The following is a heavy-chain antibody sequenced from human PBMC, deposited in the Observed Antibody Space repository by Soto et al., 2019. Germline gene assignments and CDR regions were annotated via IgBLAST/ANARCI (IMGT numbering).Heavy chain of an antibody. J-gene: IGHJ6*02. CDR1: GYSFTSYW. Sequence: PGESLKISCKGSGYSFTSYWIGWVRQMPGKGLEWMGIIYPGDSDTRYSPSFQGQVTISADKSISTAYLQWSSLKASDTAMYYCARLSSSGWYNYYYYYGMDVWGQGTTVTVSS. V-gene: IGHV5-51*01. CDR2: IYPGDSDT. CDR3: ARLSSSGWYNYYYYYGMDV. D-gene: IGHD6-19*01.